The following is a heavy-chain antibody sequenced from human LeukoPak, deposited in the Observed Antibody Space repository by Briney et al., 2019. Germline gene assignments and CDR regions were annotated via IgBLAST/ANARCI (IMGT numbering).Heavy chain of an antibody. CDR1: GGTFSSYA. V-gene: IGHV1-69*04. Sequence: SVKVSCKASGGTFSSYAISWVRQAPGQGLEWMGRIIPIFGIANYAQKFQGRVTITADKSTSTAYMELSSLRSEDTAVYYCARGPGEAADNPWGQGTLVTVSS. J-gene: IGHJ5*02. CDR2: IIPIFGIA. CDR3: ARGPGEAADNP. D-gene: IGHD6-13*01.